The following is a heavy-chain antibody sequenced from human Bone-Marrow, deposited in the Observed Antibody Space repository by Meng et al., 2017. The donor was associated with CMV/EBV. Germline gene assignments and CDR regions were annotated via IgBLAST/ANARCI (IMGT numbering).Heavy chain of an antibody. V-gene: IGHV1-69*02. CDR2: IIPILGIA. D-gene: IGHD1-1*01. Sequence: SVKVSCKASGGTFSSYTISWVRQAPGQGLEWMGRIIPILGIANYAQKFQGRVTITADKSTSTAYMELSSLRSEDTAVYYCARLNDRLSNWFDPWGQGTLVTVSS. CDR3: ARLNDRLSNWFDP. CDR1: GGTFSSYT. J-gene: IGHJ5*02.